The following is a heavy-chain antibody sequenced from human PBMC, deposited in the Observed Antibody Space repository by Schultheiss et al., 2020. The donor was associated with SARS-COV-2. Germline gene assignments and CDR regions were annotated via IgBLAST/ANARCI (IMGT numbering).Heavy chain of an antibody. CDR2: IKQDGSEK. V-gene: IGHV3-7*01. CDR1: GFTFSSYW. CDR3: ARGRWGELPDY. D-gene: IGHD1-26*01. Sequence: GESLKISCAASGFTFSSYWMSWVRQAPGKGLEWVANIKQDGSEKYYVDSVKGRFTISRENAKNSLYLQMNSLRAGDTAVYYCARGRWGELPDYWGQGTLVTVSS. J-gene: IGHJ4*02.